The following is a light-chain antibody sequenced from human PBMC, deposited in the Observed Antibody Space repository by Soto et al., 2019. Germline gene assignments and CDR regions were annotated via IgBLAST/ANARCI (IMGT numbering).Light chain of an antibody. CDR3: QQYDSYAWK. Sequence: DIQESPSPSPLSGSVVDTVTITCRVNRTGYSWLAWYQQKPGKAPKLLIYEVSTLESGVPSRFSGSGSGTDFTLTISSLQPEDVATYYCQQYDSYAWKFGQGTKVDIK. V-gene: IGKV1-5*01. CDR1: RTGYSW. J-gene: IGKJ1*01. CDR2: EVS.